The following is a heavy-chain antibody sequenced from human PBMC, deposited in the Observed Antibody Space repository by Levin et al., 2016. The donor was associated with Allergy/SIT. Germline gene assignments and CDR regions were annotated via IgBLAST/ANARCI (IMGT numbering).Heavy chain of an antibody. CDR3: AKDQHDSSGYYYYGMDV. V-gene: IGHV3-23*01. CDR2: ISGSGGST. CDR1: GFTFSSYA. D-gene: IGHD3-22*01. J-gene: IGHJ6*02. Sequence: GGSLRLSCAASGFTFSSYAMSWVRQAPGKGLEWVSAISGSGGSTYYADSVKGRFTISRDNSKNTLYLQMNSLRAEDTAVYYCAKDQHDSSGYYYYGMDVWGQGTTVTVSS.